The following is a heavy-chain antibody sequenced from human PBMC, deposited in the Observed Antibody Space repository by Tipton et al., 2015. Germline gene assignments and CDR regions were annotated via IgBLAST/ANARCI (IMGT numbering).Heavy chain of an antibody. Sequence: QLVQSGPEVKKPGSSVKVSCKASGGTFSNYAIHWVRQAPGEGLEWMGGIIPIFGTANYAQKFQGRVTITADKSTSTAYMELSSLRSEDTAVYYCARGYYYASGSYYTYGMDVWGQGTTVTVSS. CDR3: ARGYYYASGSYYTYGMDV. V-gene: IGHV1-69*06. CDR2: IIPIFGTA. J-gene: IGHJ6*02. D-gene: IGHD3-10*01. CDR1: GGTFSNYA.